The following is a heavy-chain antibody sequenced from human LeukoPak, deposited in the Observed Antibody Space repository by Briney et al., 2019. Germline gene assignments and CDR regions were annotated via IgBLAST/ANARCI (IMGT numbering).Heavy chain of an antibody. J-gene: IGHJ1*01. CDR1: GFTFSSYA. Sequence: HPGGSLRLSCAASGFTFSSYAMNWVRQAPGKGLEWVSAISGSGGSTYYADSVKGRFTISRDNSKNTLYLQMNSLRAEDTAVYYCAKDEVYYYDSSGYYSAAEYFQHWGQGTLVTVSS. CDR3: AKDEVYYYDSSGYYSAAEYFQH. CDR2: ISGSGGST. V-gene: IGHV3-23*01. D-gene: IGHD3-22*01.